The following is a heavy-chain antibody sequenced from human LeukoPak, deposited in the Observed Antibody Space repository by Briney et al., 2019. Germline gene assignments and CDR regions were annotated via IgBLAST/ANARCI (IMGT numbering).Heavy chain of an antibody. J-gene: IGHJ5*02. V-gene: IGHV4-59*01. CDR2: IYYSGST. Sequence: PSETLSLTRTVSGGSISSYYWSWIRQPPGKGLEWIGYIYYSGSTNYNPSLKSRVTISVDTSKNQFSLKLSSVTAADTAVYYCARDGYCSGGSCWFDPWGQGTLVTVSS. D-gene: IGHD2-15*01. CDR3: ARDGYCSGGSCWFDP. CDR1: GGSISSYY.